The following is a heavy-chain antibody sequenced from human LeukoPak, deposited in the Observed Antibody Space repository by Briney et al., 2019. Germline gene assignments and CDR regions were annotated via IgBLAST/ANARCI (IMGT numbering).Heavy chain of an antibody. J-gene: IGHJ4*02. V-gene: IGHV4-38-2*02. CDR3: ARRTPLGAVAGNEVGSRDY. Sequence: SETLSLTCTVSGYSISSGYHWGWIRQPPGKGLEWIGSIYYSGSTYYNPSLKSRVTISVDTSKNQFSLKLSSVTAADTAVYYCARRTPLGAVAGNEVGSRDYWGQGTLVTVSS. CDR1: GYSISSGYH. CDR2: IYYSGST. D-gene: IGHD6-19*01.